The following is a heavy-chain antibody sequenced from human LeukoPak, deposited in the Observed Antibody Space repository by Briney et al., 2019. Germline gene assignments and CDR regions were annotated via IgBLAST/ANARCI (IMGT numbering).Heavy chain of an antibody. V-gene: IGHV4-34*01. D-gene: IGHD4-17*01. CDR2: INHSGYT. J-gene: IGHJ4*02. CDR1: GVSFNDYY. CDR3: TRMTTGHDY. Sequence: KPSKTLSLTCAVSGVSFNDYYWSWVRQTPGRGLEWIGEINHSGYTNDSPSLKSRVTLSIDTSRKQFSLNLRSVTVADTGIYYCTRMTTGHDYWGQGTLVTVSS.